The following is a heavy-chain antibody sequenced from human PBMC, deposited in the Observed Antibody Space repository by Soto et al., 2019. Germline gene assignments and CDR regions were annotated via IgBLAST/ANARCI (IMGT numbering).Heavy chain of an antibody. Sequence: EVQLVESGGGLVQPGGSLRLSCAASGFTFSSYSMNWVRQAPGKGLEWVSYISSSSSTIYYADSVKGRFTISRDKAKNSLYLQMNSLRDDDTAVYYCARDQCSGGSCYYSYYYGMDVWGQGTTVTVSS. CDR3: ARDQCSGGSCYYSYYYGMDV. J-gene: IGHJ6*02. D-gene: IGHD2-15*01. CDR1: GFTFSSYS. V-gene: IGHV3-48*02. CDR2: ISSSSSTI.